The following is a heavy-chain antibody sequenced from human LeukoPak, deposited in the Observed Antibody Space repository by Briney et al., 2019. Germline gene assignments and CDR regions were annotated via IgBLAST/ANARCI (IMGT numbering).Heavy chain of an antibody. D-gene: IGHD2-2*01. CDR3: AKEGYCSSTSCPEVYYYYYGMDV. CDR2: ISGSGGSK. J-gene: IGHJ6*02. V-gene: IGHV3-23*01. Sequence: GGSLRLSCAASGFTFSSYAMSWVRQAPGKGLEWVSAISGSGGSKYYADSVKGRFTISRDNSKNTLYLQMNSLGAEDTAVYYCAKEGYCSSTSCPEVYYYYYGMDVWGQGTTVTVSS. CDR1: GFTFSSYA.